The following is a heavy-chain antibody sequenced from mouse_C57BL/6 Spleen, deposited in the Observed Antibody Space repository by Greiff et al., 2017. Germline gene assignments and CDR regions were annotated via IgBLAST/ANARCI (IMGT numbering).Heavy chain of an antibody. J-gene: IGHJ4*01. CDR1: GFTFSDYG. D-gene: IGHD2-3*01. CDR2: ISSGSSTI. Sequence: EVKLVESGGGLVKPGGSLKLSCAASGFTFSDYGMHWVRQAPEKGLEWVAYISSGSSTIYYADTVKGRFTISRDNAKNTLFLQMTSLRSEDTAMYYCARGRDGPSSYAMDYWGQGTSGTVSS. V-gene: IGHV5-17*01. CDR3: ARGRDGPSSYAMDY.